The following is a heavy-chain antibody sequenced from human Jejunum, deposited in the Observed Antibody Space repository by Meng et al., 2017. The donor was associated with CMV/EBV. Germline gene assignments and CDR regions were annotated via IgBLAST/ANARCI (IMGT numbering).Heavy chain of an antibody. Sequence: SCAATRFTFSAYEINWVRQAPGKGLEWISYISSGDTFILYADSVQGRFTISRDNAKNSLYLQMNSLRVEDTAVYYCATRGQAPANWGQGTLVTVSS. V-gene: IGHV3-48*03. CDR1: RFTFSAYE. CDR3: ATRGQAPAN. J-gene: IGHJ4*02. CDR2: ISSGDTFI.